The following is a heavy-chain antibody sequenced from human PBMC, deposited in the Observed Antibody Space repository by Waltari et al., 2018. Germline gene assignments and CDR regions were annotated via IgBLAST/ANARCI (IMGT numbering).Heavy chain of an antibody. V-gene: IGHV3-30*01. CDR2: ISYDGSNK. J-gene: IGHJ5*02. CDR3: ARDVWDSSGWYGKYNWFDP. D-gene: IGHD6-19*01. Sequence: QVQLVESGGGVVQPGRSLRLSCAASGFTFSSYAMHWVRQAPGKGLEWVAVISYDGSNKYYADSVKGRFTISRDNSKNTLYLQMNSLRAEDTAVYYCARDVWDSSGWYGKYNWFDPWGQGTLVTVSS. CDR1: GFTFSSYA.